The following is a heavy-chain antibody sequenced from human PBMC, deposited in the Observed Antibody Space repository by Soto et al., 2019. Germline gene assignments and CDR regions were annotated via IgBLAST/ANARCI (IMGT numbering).Heavy chain of an antibody. CDR3: VRGLGGLRYFDY. V-gene: IGHV3-33*01. Sequence: GGSLRLSCAPSGITCRNHSMHWVRQAPGKGLEWVAVIWYDGSNKYYADSVEGRFTISRDNSKNTLYLQMNRLRAEDTAVYYCVRGLGGLRYFDYWGQGTPVTVSS. D-gene: IGHD3-16*01. CDR1: GITCRNHS. CDR2: IWYDGSNK. J-gene: IGHJ4*02.